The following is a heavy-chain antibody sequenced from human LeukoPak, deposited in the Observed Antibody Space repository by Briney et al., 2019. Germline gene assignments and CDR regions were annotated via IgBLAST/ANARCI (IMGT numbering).Heavy chain of an antibody. D-gene: IGHD6-19*01. J-gene: IGHJ4*02. V-gene: IGHV3-20*04. CDR2: INWNGGST. CDR1: GFTFDDYG. CDR3: AALAVAGTDDY. Sequence: GGSLRLSCAASGFTFDDYGMSWVRQAPGKGLEWVSGINWNGGSTGYADSVKGRFTISRDNSKNTLYLQMNSLRAEDTAVYYCAALAVAGTDDYWGQGTLVTVSS.